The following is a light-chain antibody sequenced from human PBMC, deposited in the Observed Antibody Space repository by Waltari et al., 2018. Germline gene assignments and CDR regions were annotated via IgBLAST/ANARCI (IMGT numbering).Light chain of an antibody. CDR1: QSVLYNSNDKHY. Sequence: DIVMTQSPDPLAVSLGERATIHCKSSQSVLYNSNDKHYLPWYPPKPEQPPKLPIYWAFTREAGVPDGFSGSGSGTEFTLTISSLQAEDVAVYYCQQYYRSRTFGQGTKVEIK. CDR3: QQYYRSRT. V-gene: IGKV4-1*01. J-gene: IGKJ1*01. CDR2: WAF.